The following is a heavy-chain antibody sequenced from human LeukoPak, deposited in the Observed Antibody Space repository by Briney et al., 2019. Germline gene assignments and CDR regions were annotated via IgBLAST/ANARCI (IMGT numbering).Heavy chain of an antibody. V-gene: IGHV3-23*01. J-gene: IGHJ4*02. CDR1: GFTFSSYE. CDR2: IGGSGGTT. CDR3: ARDLMGIAYRGAFYY. D-gene: IGHD6-13*01. Sequence: GGSLRLSCAASGFTFSSYEMSWVRQAPGKGLEWVSSIGGSGGTTYYADSVQGRFTISRDNSKNTLYLQMNSLIAEDTAVYYCARDLMGIAYRGAFYYWGQGTLVTVSS.